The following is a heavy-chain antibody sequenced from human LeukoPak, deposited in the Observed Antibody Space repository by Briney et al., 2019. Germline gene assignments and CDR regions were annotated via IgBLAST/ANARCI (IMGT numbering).Heavy chain of an antibody. CDR2: IYYGGST. CDR3: ARTEVRDYYYYYMDV. J-gene: IGHJ6*03. Sequence: SETLSLTCTVSGGSISSYYWSWIRQPPGKGLEWIGYIYYGGSTNYNPSLKSRVTISVDTSKNQFSLKLNSVTAADTAVYYCARTEVRDYYYYYMDVWGKGTTVTVSS. V-gene: IGHV4-59*08. CDR1: GGSISSYY.